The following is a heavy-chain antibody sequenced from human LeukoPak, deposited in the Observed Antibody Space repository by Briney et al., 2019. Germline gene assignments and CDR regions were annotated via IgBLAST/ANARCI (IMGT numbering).Heavy chain of an antibody. Sequence: GGSLRLSCAASGFTLRNYWMSWVRQAPGKGLEWVVNINQDGVETYYVDSVEGRFTISRDNAENSLYLQMNNLRAEDTAVFYCARAATTGTVDYWGQGTLVTVSS. D-gene: IGHD6-13*01. J-gene: IGHJ4*02. CDR1: GFTLRNYW. CDR2: INQDGVET. CDR3: ARAATTGTVDY. V-gene: IGHV3-7*01.